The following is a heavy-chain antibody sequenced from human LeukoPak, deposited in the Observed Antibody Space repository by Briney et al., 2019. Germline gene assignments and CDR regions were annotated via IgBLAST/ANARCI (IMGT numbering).Heavy chain of an antibody. CDR1: GGTFSSYA. V-gene: IGHV1-69*06. D-gene: IGHD3-16*01. CDR2: IIPIFGTA. CDR3: ASWGGVSTFDAFDI. Sequence: GASVKVSCTASGGTFSSYAISWVRQAPGQGLEWMGGIIPIFGTANYAQKFQGRVTITADKSTSTAYMELSSLRSEDTAVYYCASWGGVSTFDAFDIWGQGTMVTVSS. J-gene: IGHJ3*02.